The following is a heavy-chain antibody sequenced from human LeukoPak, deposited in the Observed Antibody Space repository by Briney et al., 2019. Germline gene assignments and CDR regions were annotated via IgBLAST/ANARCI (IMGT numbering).Heavy chain of an antibody. Sequence: SETLSLTCTVSGGSISSSSYYWGWIRQPPGKGLEWIGSIYYSGSTYYNPSLKSRVTMSVDTSKNQFSLKLNSVTAADTAVYYCATEARFATPVVGDLWGQGTLVTVS. D-gene: IGHD1-26*01. CDR1: GGSISSSSYY. CDR3: ATEARFATPVVGDL. CDR2: IYYSGST. J-gene: IGHJ5*02. V-gene: IGHV4-39*02.